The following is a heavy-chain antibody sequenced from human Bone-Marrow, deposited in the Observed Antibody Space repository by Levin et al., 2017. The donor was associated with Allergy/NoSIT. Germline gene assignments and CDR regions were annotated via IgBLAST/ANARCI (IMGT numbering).Heavy chain of an antibody. CDR3: ARQQSGGYLEDYYFDI. CDR1: GFTFGNHW. CDR2: IKQDGSER. D-gene: IGHD1-26*01. V-gene: IGHV3-7*01. Sequence: GGSLRLSCGTSGFTFGNHWMSWVRQAPGKGLEWVASIKQDGSERYYVDSLKGRFTVSRDNGKNSLDLQMNSLRVEDTAVYYCARQQSGGYLEDYYFDIWGRGTLVTVSS. J-gene: IGHJ2*01.